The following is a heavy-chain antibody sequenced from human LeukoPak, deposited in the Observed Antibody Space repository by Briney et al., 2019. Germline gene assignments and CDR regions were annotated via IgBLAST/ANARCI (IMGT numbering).Heavy chain of an antibody. Sequence: GESLKISCKCSGYSFTSYCIGWVRQMRGKGLEWMGIIYPADSDTRYRASFQGQVTISVDKSINTAYLQWSSLKASDTAMYYCASLLSWGEPVWGQGTLVTVPS. CDR1: GYSFTSYC. J-gene: IGHJ4*02. V-gene: IGHV5-51*01. D-gene: IGHD3-16*01. CDR2: IYPADSDT. CDR3: ASLLSWGEPV.